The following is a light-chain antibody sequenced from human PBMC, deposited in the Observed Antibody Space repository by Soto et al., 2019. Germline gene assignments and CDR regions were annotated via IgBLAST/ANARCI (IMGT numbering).Light chain of an antibody. CDR3: QQYGSSPWT. J-gene: IGKJ1*01. CDR1: QSVSSSY. Sequence: EIVLALSPGPMSLSPGERATLSCRASQSVSSSYLAWYQQKPGQAPRLLIYGASSRATGIPDRFSGSGSGTDFTLTISRLEPEDFAVYYCQQYGSSPWTFGQGTKVDIK. CDR2: GAS. V-gene: IGKV3-20*01.